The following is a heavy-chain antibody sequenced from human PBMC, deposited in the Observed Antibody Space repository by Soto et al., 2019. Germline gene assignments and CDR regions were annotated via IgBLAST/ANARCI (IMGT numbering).Heavy chain of an antibody. V-gene: IGHV3-21*01. CDR2: ISSSSSYI. D-gene: IGHD3-9*01. J-gene: IGHJ6*03. Sequence: VQLVESGGGLVKPGGSLRLSCAASGFTFSSYSMNWVRQAPGKGLEWVSSISSSSSYIYYADSVKGRFTISRDNAKNSLYLQMNSLRAEDTAVYYCASIPGILTGGPNYYYYMDVWGKGTTVTVSS. CDR3: ASIPGILTGGPNYYYYMDV. CDR1: GFTFSSYS.